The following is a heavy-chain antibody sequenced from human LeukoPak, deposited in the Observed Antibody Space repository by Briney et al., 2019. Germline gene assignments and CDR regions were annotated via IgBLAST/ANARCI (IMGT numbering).Heavy chain of an antibody. Sequence: PGRSLRLSCAASGFTFSSYAMHWVRQAPGKGLEWVAVISYDGSNKYYADSVKGRFTISRDNSKNTLYLQMNSLRAEDTAVYYCASDSAEYYYDSSGYGYWGQGTLVTVSS. J-gene: IGHJ4*02. CDR3: ASDSAEYYYDSSGYGY. D-gene: IGHD3-22*01. CDR2: ISYDGSNK. CDR1: GFTFSSYA. V-gene: IGHV3-30-3*01.